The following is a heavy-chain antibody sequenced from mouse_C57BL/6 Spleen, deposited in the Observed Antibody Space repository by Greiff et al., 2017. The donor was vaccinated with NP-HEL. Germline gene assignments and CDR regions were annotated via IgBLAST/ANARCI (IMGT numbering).Heavy chain of an antibody. CDR2: FYPGSGSI. V-gene: IGHV1-62-2*01. CDR3: ARHEVPYGNYDYYAMDY. Sequence: QVQLQQSGAELVKPGASVKLSCKASGYTFTEYTIHWVKQRSGQGLEWIGWFYPGSGSIKYNEKFKDKATLTADKSSSTVYMELSRLTSEDSAVYFGARHEVPYGNYDYYAMDYWGQGTSVTVSS. CDR1: GYTFTEYT. J-gene: IGHJ4*01. D-gene: IGHD2-1*01.